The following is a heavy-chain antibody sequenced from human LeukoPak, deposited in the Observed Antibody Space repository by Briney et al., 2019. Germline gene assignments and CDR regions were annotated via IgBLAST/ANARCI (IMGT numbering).Heavy chain of an antibody. Sequence: GASVKVSCKASGYTFTSYDINWVRQATGQWLEWMGWMNPNSGNTGYAQKFQGRITMTRNTSISTAYMELSSLTSEDTAVYYCARIAAAGNRRLNYWGQGTLVTVSS. CDR1: GYTFTSYD. J-gene: IGHJ4*02. CDR2: MNPNSGNT. V-gene: IGHV1-8*01. CDR3: ARIAAAGNRRLNY. D-gene: IGHD6-13*01.